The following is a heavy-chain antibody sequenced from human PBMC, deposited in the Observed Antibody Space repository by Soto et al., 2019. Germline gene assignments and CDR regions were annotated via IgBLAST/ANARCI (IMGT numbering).Heavy chain of an antibody. J-gene: IGHJ5*02. Sequence: EASVKVSCKASGYTFTSYGISWVRQAPGQGLEWMGWINAGNGNTKYSEKFEGRVTFTRDTVATTVNMELTSLTSEDTAVYYCGRDQSGTGYYVDWFDPWGQGTLVTVSS. V-gene: IGHV1-3*01. CDR2: INAGNGNT. D-gene: IGHD3-10*02. CDR3: GRDQSGTGYYVDWFDP. CDR1: GYTFTSYG.